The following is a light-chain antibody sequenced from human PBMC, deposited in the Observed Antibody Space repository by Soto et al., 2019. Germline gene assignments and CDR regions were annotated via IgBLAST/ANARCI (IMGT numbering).Light chain of an antibody. CDR1: QSISSY. J-gene: IGKJ3*01. CDR3: QQSYSPGLT. V-gene: IGKV1-39*01. Sequence: DIQMTQSPSSLSASVGDRVTITCRASQSISSYLNWYQQKPGKAPKLLIYAASRLQSGVPSRFSGSGSGTDLSLTISSLPPEDFATYYCQQSYSPGLTFGPGTKVDIK. CDR2: AAS.